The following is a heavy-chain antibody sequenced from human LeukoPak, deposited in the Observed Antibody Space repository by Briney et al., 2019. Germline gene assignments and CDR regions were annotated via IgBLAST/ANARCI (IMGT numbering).Heavy chain of an antibody. J-gene: IGHJ4*02. D-gene: IGHD2-21*02. Sequence: GGSLRLSCAASGFTISSDWMHWVRQAAGKGMVWVSRINSDGSSTSYADSVKGRFTISRDNAKNTLYLQMNSLRAEDTAVYYCARGLAYCGGDCYYYFDYWGQGTLVTVSS. CDR3: ARGLAYCGGDCYYYFDY. CDR1: GFTISSDW. V-gene: IGHV3-74*01. CDR2: INSDGSST.